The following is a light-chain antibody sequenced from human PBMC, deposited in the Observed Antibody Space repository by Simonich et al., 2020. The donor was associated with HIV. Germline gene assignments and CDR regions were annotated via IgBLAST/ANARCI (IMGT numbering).Light chain of an antibody. V-gene: IGLV2-8*01. J-gene: IGLJ2*01. CDR3: SSYAGSNNLL. CDR1: SSDVGGYNY. Sequence: QSALTQPASVSGSPGQSITISCTGTSSDVGGYNYVSWYQQHPGQAPKLMIYEVTKRPSGVPDRFSGSKSGNTASLTVSGLQAEDEADYYCSSYAGSNNLLFGGGTKLTVL. CDR2: EVT.